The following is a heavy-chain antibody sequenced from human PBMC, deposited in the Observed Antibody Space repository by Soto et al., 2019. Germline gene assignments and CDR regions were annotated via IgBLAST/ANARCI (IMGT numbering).Heavy chain of an antibody. J-gene: IGHJ4*02. V-gene: IGHV4-59*08. CDR3: ARHLPYCGGDCYSLDY. CDR2: VHNSGSI. Sequence: PSEPLSVTCTVSGGSISSHYWSWIGQPPGKRLEWIGYVHNSGSINYNPSLKSRVTTAADTSKNQFSLNLSSVTAADTAVYYCARHLPYCGGDCYSLDYWAQGTLVNVSS. CDR1: GGSISSHY. D-gene: IGHD2-21*02.